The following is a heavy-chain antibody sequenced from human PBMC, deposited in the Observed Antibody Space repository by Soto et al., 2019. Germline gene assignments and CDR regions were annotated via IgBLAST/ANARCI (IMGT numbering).Heavy chain of an antibody. CDR2: IIPIFGTA. D-gene: IGHD1-1*01. V-gene: IGHV1-69*12. J-gene: IGHJ3*02. CDR1: GGTFSSYA. CDR3: ARDEDWNDGTDDAFDI. Sequence: QVQLVQSGAEVKKPGSSVKVSCKASGGTFSSYAISWVRQAPGQGLEWMGGIIPIFGTANYAQKFQGRVTITADESTSTADMELSSLRSEDTAVYYCARDEDWNDGTDDAFDIWGQGTMVTVSS.